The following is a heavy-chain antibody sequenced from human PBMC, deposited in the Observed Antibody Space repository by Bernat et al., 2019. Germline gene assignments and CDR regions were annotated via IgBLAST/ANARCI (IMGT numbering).Heavy chain of an antibody. CDR3: ARGRYCYDSSLDY. CDR1: GFTFSSYW. J-gene: IGHJ4*02. V-gene: IGHV3-74*01. CDR2: INSDGSST. Sequence: EVQLVESGGGLVQPGGSLRLSCAASGFTFSSYWMHWVRQAPGKGLVWVSRINSDGSSTSYADTVKCRFTISRDNAKNKLYLQMNSLGAEDTAVYYCARGRYCYDSSLDYWGQGTLVTVSS. D-gene: IGHD3-22*01.